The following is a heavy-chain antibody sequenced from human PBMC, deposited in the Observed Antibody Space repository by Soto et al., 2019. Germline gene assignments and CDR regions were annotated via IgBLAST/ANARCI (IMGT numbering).Heavy chain of an antibody. Sequence: QVQMVQSGAEVKKPGASVKVSRKASGDSFTGYYVHWVRQAPGQGLEWMGWINPKSGGTKYAEKFQGRVTMTRDTSINTAYMELSNLRSDDTAIYFCARDGVVPTMDWGQGTLVTVSS. V-gene: IGHV1-2*02. J-gene: IGHJ4*02. CDR1: GDSFTGYY. CDR3: ARDGVVPTMD. D-gene: IGHD5-12*01. CDR2: INPKSGGT.